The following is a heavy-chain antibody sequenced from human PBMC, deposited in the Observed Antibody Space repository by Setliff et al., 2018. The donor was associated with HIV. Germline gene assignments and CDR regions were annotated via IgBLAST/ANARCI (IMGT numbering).Heavy chain of an antibody. Sequence: PSETLSLTCGVYGKSLSDYSWNWIRQPPGKGLEWIGEINHSGSTNYNPSLKSRVTVSVDTSKKHFSLKLGSVTAADTAVYYCARRGWNGYKAFDYWGQGTLVTVSS. CDR3: ARRGWNGYKAFDY. CDR1: GKSLSDYS. J-gene: IGHJ4*02. D-gene: IGHD5-12*01. V-gene: IGHV4-34*01. CDR2: INHSGST.